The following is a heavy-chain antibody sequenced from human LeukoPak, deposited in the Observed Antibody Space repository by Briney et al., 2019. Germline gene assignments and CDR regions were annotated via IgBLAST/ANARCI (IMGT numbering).Heavy chain of an antibody. V-gene: IGHV3-21*01. CDR1: GFTFSSYS. D-gene: IGHD6-13*01. CDR3: ASDSSSWFDP. CDR2: ISSSSSYI. J-gene: IGHJ5*02. Sequence: GGSLRLTCAASGFTFSSYSMNWVRQAPGKGLEWVSSISSSSSYIYYADSVKGRFTISRDNAKNSLYLQMNSLRAEDTAVYYCASDSSSWFDPWGQGTLVTVSS.